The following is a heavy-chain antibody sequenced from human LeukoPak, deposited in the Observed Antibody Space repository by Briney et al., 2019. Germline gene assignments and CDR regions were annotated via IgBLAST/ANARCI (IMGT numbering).Heavy chain of an antibody. D-gene: IGHD5-18*01. CDR3: ARVGYSYGFDY. Sequence: SETLSLTCTVSGGAITSGDYWWTWIRQPPGKGLEWIGYIYYRGSAHYNPSLKSRVTISVDRSKNQFSLKLSSVTAADTAVYYCARVGYSYGFDYWGQGTLVTVSS. V-gene: IGHV4-30-4*01. J-gene: IGHJ4*02. CDR1: GGAITSGDYW. CDR2: IYYRGSA.